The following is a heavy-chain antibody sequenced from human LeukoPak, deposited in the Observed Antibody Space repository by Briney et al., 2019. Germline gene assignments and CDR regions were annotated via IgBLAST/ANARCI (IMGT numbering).Heavy chain of an antibody. CDR1: GYTFTDLY. V-gene: IGHV1-2*06. J-gene: IGHJ6*02. D-gene: IGHD2-2*02. CDR2: VNPNSGGT. CDR3: ARGEVVPAAISYYYYGVAV. Sequence: ASVKVSCKTSGYTFTDLYIHWVRQAPGQGLEWMGRVNPNSGGTDYAQKFQGRVTMTRGTSIGTAYMELNRLRSDDTAVYFCARGEVVPAAISYYYYGVAVWGQGTTVTVSS.